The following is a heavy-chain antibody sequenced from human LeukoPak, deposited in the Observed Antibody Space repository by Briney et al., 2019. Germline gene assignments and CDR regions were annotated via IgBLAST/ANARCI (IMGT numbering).Heavy chain of an antibody. CDR2: INPNSGGT. Sequence: ASVKVSCKASGYTFTGYYMHWVRQAPGQGLEWMGWINPNSGGTNYAQKFQGRVTMTRDTSISTAYMELNRLGSDDTAVFYCARGRSVVGPSSGGNDYWGQGALVTVSS. CDR1: GYTFTGYY. D-gene: IGHD1-26*01. CDR3: ARGRSVVGPSSGGNDY. V-gene: IGHV1-2*02. J-gene: IGHJ4*02.